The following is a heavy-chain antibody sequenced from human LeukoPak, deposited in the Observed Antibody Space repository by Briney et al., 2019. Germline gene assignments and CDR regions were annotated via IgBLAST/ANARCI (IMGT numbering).Heavy chain of an antibody. D-gene: IGHD5-18*01. J-gene: IGHJ6*03. CDR1: GGSISSYY. CDR3: ARLGYSYGLGAYYYCYYMDV. CDR2: IYYSGST. Sequence: PSETLSLTCTVSGGSISSYYWSWIRQPPGKGLEWIGYIYYSGSTNYNPSLKSRVTISVDTSKNQFSLKLSSVTAADTAVYYCARLGYSYGLGAYYYCYYMDVWGKGTTVTVSS. V-gene: IGHV4-59*01.